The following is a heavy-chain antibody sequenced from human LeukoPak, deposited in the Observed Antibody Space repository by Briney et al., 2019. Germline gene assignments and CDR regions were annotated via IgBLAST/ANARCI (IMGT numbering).Heavy chain of an antibody. CDR1: GFTFSSYA. D-gene: IGHD6-13*01. V-gene: IGHV3-30*04. J-gene: IGHJ4*01. Sequence: GGSLRLSCAATGFTFSSYAMHWVRQAPGKGLDWVAVISFDGTNKHYADSVKGRFTISRDNSKNTLYLQMNSLRPEDTAVYFCARDLISWYYFDYWGHGTLVTVSS. CDR2: ISFDGTNK. CDR3: ARDLISWYYFDY.